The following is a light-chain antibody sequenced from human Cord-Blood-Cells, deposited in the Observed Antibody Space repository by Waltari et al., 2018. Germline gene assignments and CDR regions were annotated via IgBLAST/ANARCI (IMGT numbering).Light chain of an antibody. V-gene: IGLV1-44*01. J-gene: IGLJ3*02. Sequence: QSVLTQPPSASGTPGQRVTISCSGSSPNIGRNTVNWYQQPPGTAPKLLIYSNNQRPSGVPDRFSGSKSDTSASLAISGRQSEDEADYYCAAWDDSLNGWVFGGGTKLTVL. CDR1: SPNIGRNT. CDR2: SNN. CDR3: AAWDDSLNGWV.